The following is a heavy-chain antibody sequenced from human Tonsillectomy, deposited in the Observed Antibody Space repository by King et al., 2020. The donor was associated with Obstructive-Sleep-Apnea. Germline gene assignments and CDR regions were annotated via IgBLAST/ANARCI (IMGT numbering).Heavy chain of an antibody. J-gene: IGHJ4*02. Sequence: QLQESGPGLLKPSGTLSLTCAVSGGSVNSHNWRSWVRHPPGKGLEGIGEIQHTGSTNYNPSLNSRVSISVDKSTNQVSLKLFFVTAADTAVYYCAKTPYGDYIDYWGQGTLVTVSS. CDR2: IQHTGST. V-gene: IGHV4-4*02. CDR1: GGSVNSHNW. CDR3: AKTPYGDYIDY. D-gene: IGHD4-17*01.